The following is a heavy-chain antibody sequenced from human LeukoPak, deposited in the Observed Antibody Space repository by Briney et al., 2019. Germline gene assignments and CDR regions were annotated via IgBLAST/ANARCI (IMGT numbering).Heavy chain of an antibody. J-gene: IGHJ6*03. CDR1: GFTFSSYS. V-gene: IGHV3-21*01. CDR3: ARDRGRYFAPYYYMDV. D-gene: IGHD3-9*01. Sequence: GGSLRLSCAASGFTFSSYSMNWVRQAPGKGLEWVSSISSSSSYIYYADSVKGRLTISRDNAKNSLYPQMNSLRAEDTAVYYCARDRGRYFAPYYYMDVWGKGTTVTISS. CDR2: ISSSSSYI.